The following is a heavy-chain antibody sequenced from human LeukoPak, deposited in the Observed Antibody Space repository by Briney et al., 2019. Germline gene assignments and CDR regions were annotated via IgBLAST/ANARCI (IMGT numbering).Heavy chain of an antibody. CDR3: ARVGSGFYGDYAHANYGMDV. CDR1: GFSFRSHW. CDR2: INYADSER. V-gene: IGHV3-7*01. D-gene: IGHD4-17*01. Sequence: PGGSLRLSCAASGFSFRSHWMTWVRQAPGKGLEWVANINYADSERYYVDSVKGRFTISRDNAKNSLYLQMHSLRAEDTAVYYCARVGSGFYGDYAHANYGMDVWGQGTTVTVSS. J-gene: IGHJ6*02.